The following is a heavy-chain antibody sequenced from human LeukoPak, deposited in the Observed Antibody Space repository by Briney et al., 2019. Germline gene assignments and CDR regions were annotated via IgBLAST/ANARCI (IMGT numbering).Heavy chain of an antibody. V-gene: IGHV3-33*06. D-gene: IGHD5-18*01. J-gene: IGHJ4*02. CDR2: IWYDGSNK. CDR1: GFTFSSYG. Sequence: GRSLRLSCAASGFTFSSYGMHWVRQAPGKGLEWVAVIWYDGSNKYYADSVKGRFTISRDNSKNTLYLQMNSLRAEDTAVYYCAKDREYSYGLDYWGQGTLVTASS. CDR3: AKDREYSYGLDY.